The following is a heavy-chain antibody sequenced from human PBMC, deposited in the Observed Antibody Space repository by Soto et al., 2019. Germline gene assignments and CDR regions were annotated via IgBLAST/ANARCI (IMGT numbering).Heavy chain of an antibody. CDR3: ANRPWGYYFDGKPPDAFDI. CDR2: IYPGDSNT. J-gene: IGHJ3*02. D-gene: IGHD3-22*01. Sequence: GESLKISCKGSGYSFTSYWIGWVRQMPGKGLEWMGIIYPGDSNTRYSPSFQCQVTISADKSISTAYLQWSSLKASDTAMYYCANRPWGYYFDGKPPDAFDIWGQGTMVTVSS. CDR1: GYSFTSYW. V-gene: IGHV5-51*01.